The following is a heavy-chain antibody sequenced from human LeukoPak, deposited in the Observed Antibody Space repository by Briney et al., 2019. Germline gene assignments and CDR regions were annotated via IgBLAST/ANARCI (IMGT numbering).Heavy chain of an antibody. CDR3: ARGHSSTWYSDY. D-gene: IGHD6-13*01. V-gene: IGHV3-30*03. CDR2: ISYDGSNK. J-gene: IGHJ4*02. CDR1: GFTFSNYG. Sequence: GGSLRLSCAASGFTFSNYGMHWVRQAPGKGLEWVTFISYDGSNKYYVDSVKGRFTISRDNAKNSLYLQMNSLRAEDTAVYYCARGHSSTWYSDYWGQGTLVTVSS.